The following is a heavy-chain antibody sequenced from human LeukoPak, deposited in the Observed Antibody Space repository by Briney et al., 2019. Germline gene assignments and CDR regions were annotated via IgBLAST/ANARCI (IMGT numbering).Heavy chain of an antibody. V-gene: IGHV3-30-3*01. CDR2: ISYDGSNK. J-gene: IGHJ4*02. D-gene: IGHD2-15*01. CDR1: GFTFSSYA. CDR3: AKAWWNSHLGFDC. Sequence: GGSLRLSCAASGFTFSSYAMHWVRQAPGKGLEWVAVISYDGSNKYYADSVKGRFTISRGNSKNTLYLQMNSLRAEDTALYYCAKAWWNSHLGFDCWGQGTLVTASS.